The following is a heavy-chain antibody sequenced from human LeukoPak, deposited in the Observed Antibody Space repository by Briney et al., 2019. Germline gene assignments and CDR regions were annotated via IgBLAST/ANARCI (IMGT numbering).Heavy chain of an antibody. V-gene: IGHV3-53*01. CDR1: GFTVSSNY. J-gene: IGHJ4*02. CDR3: ARSPHAYDY. CDR2: IYSGGST. Sequence: PGGSLRLSCAASGFTVSSNYMSWVRQAPGKGLEWVSVIYSGGSTYYADSVKGRFTISRDNARNSLYLQMNSLRDEDTAVYYCARSPHAYDYWGQGTLVTVSS.